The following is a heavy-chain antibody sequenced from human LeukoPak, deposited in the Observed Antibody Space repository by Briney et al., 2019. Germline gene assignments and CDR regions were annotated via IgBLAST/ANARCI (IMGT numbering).Heavy chain of an antibody. D-gene: IGHD4-11*01. CDR3: ARDSNPLYYYYYGMDV. Sequence: GGSLRLSCAASGFTFSSSSMNWVRPAPGKGLEWVSYISRSSSTIYYADSVKGRFTISRDNAKNSLYLQMNSLRDEDTAVYYCARDSNPLYYYYYGMDVWGQGTTVTVSS. V-gene: IGHV3-48*02. CDR1: GFTFSSSS. CDR2: ISRSSSTI. J-gene: IGHJ6*02.